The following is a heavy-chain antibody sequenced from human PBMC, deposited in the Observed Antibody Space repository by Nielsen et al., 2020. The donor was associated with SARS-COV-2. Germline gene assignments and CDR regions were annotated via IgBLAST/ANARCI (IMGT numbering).Heavy chain of an antibody. CDR2: IYYSGST. D-gene: IGHD3-22*01. Sequence: SETLSLTCTVSGGSISSSSYYWGWIRQPPGKGLEWIGSIYYSGSTYYNPSLKSRVTISVDTSKNQFSLKLSSVTAADTAVYYCARDYYSGWFDPWGQGTLVTVSS. J-gene: IGHJ5*02. CDR3: ARDYYSGWFDP. V-gene: IGHV4-39*07. CDR1: GGSISSSSYY.